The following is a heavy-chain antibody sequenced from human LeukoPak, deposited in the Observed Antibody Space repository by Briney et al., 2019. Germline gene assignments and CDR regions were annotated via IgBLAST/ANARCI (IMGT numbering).Heavy chain of an antibody. Sequence: PGGSVRLSCAASGFTFSNYWMHWVRQAPGKGLMWASRINSDGSSTTYADSVKGRFTISRDNAKNTLYLQMNSLRAEDTAVYYCARDRDGYNSFDYWGQGTLVTVSS. D-gene: IGHD5-24*01. CDR2: INSDGSST. J-gene: IGHJ4*02. V-gene: IGHV3-74*01. CDR3: ARDRDGYNSFDY. CDR1: GFTFSNYW.